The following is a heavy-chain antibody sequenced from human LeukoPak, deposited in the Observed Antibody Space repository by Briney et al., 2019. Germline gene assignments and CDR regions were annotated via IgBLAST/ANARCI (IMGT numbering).Heavy chain of an antibody. J-gene: IGHJ4*02. D-gene: IGHD3-22*01. Sequence: GGSLRLSCAAPGFTFSSHWMSWVRQAPGKGLEWVANIKQDGSEKNYVDSGKGRFTNYRDNAKNSLYLQMNSLRPEDTALYHCARRYYDSTGYYYYFDYWGQGNLVTVSS. CDR1: GFTFSSHW. CDR3: ARRYYDSTGYYYYFDY. V-gene: IGHV3-7*03. CDR2: IKQDGSEK.